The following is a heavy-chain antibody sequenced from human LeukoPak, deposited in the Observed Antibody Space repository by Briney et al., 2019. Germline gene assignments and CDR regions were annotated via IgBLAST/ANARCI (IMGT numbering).Heavy chain of an antibody. J-gene: IGHJ4*02. Sequence: GESLKISCNGSGYSFTSYRIGWVRPMPGKGLEWMGSIYPGDSDTRYSPSVQGQVTISADKSISTAYLQWSSLKASDTAMYYCARRGIAAAGDDYWGQGTLVTVSS. V-gene: IGHV5-51*01. CDR3: ARRGIAAAGDDY. D-gene: IGHD6-13*01. CDR2: IYPGDSDT. CDR1: GYSFTSYR.